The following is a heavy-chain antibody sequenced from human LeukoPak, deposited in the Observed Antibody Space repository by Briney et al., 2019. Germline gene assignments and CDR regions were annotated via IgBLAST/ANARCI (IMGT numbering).Heavy chain of an antibody. V-gene: IGHV3-30*18. CDR3: AKDHGAIFGVGADDS. J-gene: IGHJ5*01. D-gene: IGHD3-3*01. CDR1: GVTFSSFG. CDR2: ISYDGSNK. Sequence: GGSLRLSCAASGVTFSSFGMHWVRQAPGKGLEWVAGISYDGSNKYYADSVKGRFTISRDNSKNTLYLQINSLRADDTALYYCAKDHGAIFGVGADDSWGQGTLVTVSS.